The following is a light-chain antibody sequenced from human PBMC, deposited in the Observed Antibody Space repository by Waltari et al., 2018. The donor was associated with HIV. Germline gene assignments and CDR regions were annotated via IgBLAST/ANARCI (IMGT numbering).Light chain of an antibody. V-gene: IGLV2-23*02. CDR1: SSDVGSYNL. CDR3: CSYAGSSTFWV. Sequence: QSALTQSASVSGSPGQSITISCTGTSSDVGSYNLVSWYQQHPGKAPKVMIYEVSKRPSRVSNRFSCSKSCNTASLTISGLPAEDDADYYCCSYAGSSTFWVFGGGTKLTVL. J-gene: IGLJ3*02. CDR2: EVS.